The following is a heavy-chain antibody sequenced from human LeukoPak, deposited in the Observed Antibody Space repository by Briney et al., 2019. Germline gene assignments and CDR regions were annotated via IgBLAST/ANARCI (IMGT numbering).Heavy chain of an antibody. CDR1: GFTFSSYA. D-gene: IGHD3-22*01. CDR3: AKDSGYYYDSSGYYGY. CDR2: IRDSGSST. V-gene: IGHV3-23*01. Sequence: PGGSLRLSCAASGFTFSSYAMSWVRQAPGKGLEWVSAIRDSGSSTHYADSVKGRFTISRDNSKNTLYLQMNSLRAEDTAVYYCAKDSGYYYDSSGYYGYWGQGTLVTVSS. J-gene: IGHJ4*02.